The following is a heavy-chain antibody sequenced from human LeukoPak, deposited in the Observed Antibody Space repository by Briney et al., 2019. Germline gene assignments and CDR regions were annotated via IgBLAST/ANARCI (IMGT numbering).Heavy chain of an antibody. J-gene: IGHJ5*02. Sequence: SETLSLTCTVSGGSISSGDYYWSWIRQPPGKGLEWIGYIYYSGSTYYNPSLKSRVTISVDTSKNQFSLKLSSVTAADTAVYYCARDCSSTSCDKNWFDPWGQGTLVTVSS. V-gene: IGHV4-30-4*01. CDR1: GGSISSGDYY. CDR2: IYYSGST. D-gene: IGHD2-2*02. CDR3: ARDCSSTSCDKNWFDP.